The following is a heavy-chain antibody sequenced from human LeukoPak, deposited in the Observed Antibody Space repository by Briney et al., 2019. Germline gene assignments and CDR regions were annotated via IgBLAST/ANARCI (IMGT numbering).Heavy chain of an antibody. CDR3: ARGGRDSSGWYSHPFDY. V-gene: IGHV3-64*01. D-gene: IGHD6-19*01. CDR2: ISSNGGST. J-gene: IGHJ4*02. CDR1: GFTFSSYA. Sequence: GGSLRLSCAASGFTFSSYAMHWVRQAPGKGLEYVSAISSNGGSTYYANSVKGRFTISRDNSKNTLYLQMGSLRAEDMAVYYCARGGRDSSGWYSHPFDYWGQGTLVTVSS.